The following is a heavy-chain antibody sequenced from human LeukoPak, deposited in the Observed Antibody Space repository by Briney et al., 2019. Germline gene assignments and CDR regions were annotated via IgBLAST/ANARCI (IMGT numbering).Heavy chain of an antibody. J-gene: IGHJ5*02. CDR2: IYYSGST. Sequence: QTSETLSFTCTASGGSISSSSYYWGWIRQPPGKGLEWIGSIYYSGSTYYNPSLKSRVTISVDTSKNQFSLKLSSVTAADTAVYYCARDIAAALYNWFDPWGQGTLVTVSS. CDR1: GGSISSSSYY. D-gene: IGHD6-13*01. V-gene: IGHV4-39*07. CDR3: ARDIAAALYNWFDP.